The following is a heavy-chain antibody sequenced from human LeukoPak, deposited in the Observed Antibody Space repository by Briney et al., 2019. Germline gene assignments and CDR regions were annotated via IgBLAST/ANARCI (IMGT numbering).Heavy chain of an antibody. D-gene: IGHD3-22*01. V-gene: IGHV3-33*01. Sequence: GGSLRLSCAASGFTFSSYGMHWVRQAPGKWLEWVAVIWYDGSNKYYADSVKGRFTISRDNSKNTLYLQMNSLRAEDTAVYYCARDRDYYDSSGYQDYFDYWGQGTLVTVSS. CDR2: IWYDGSNK. CDR1: GFTFSSYG. J-gene: IGHJ4*02. CDR3: ARDRDYYDSSGYQDYFDY.